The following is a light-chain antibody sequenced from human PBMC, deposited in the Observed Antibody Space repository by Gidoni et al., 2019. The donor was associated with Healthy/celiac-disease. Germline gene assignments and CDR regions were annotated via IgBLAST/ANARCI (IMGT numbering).Light chain of an antibody. V-gene: IGKV1-39*01. Sequence: DIQMTQSPSSLSASVGDRVPITCRASQSISSYLNWYQQKPGKAPKLLIYAASSLQSGVPSRFSGSGSGTDFTLTISSLQPEDVATYYCQQSYSTPRTFGQXTKLEIK. CDR1: QSISSY. CDR2: AAS. CDR3: QQSYSTPRT. J-gene: IGKJ2*01.